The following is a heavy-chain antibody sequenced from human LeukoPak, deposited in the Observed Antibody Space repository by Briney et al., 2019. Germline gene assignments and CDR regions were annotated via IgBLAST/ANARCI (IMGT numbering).Heavy chain of an antibody. J-gene: IGHJ3*01. CDR1: GFTFSSYA. CDR2: IGGRGGNI. V-gene: IGHV3-23*01. Sequence: GGSLRLSCAASGFTFSSYAMSWVRQAPGKGLEWVSAIGGRGGNIHYAESVKGRFTISRDNSKNTLFLQMNSLRADDTAVYYCAKDPNGDYVGAFDFWGQGTMVSVSS. CDR3: AKDPNGDYVGAFDF. D-gene: IGHD4-17*01.